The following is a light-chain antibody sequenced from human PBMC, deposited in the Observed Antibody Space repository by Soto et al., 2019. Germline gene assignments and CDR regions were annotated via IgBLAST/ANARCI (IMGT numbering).Light chain of an antibody. CDR2: GAS. CDR1: QSVRGN. CDR3: QQYNDCPPVT. V-gene: IGKV3-15*01. J-gene: IGKJ4*01. Sequence: EIVMTQSPATLSVSPGERATLSCRASQSVRGNLAWYQQKPGQAPRLLIYGASTRATGIPARFSGSGSGTEFTLTIRSLQSEDFAVYYCQQYNDCPPVTFGGGTKVEIK.